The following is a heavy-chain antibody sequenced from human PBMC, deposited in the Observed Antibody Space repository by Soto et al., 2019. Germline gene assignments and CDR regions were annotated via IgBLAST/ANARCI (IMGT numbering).Heavy chain of an antibody. CDR1: GGTFNTYT. D-gene: IGHD2-21*01. CDR3: AITYCRDNSCPRDFDF. CDR2: FIPILDMA. Sequence: QVQVVQSGAEVKKPESSVKVSCKPSGGTFNTYTVNWVRLAPGNGLEWMGRFIPILDMANYTQKFQDRVTITADRSTFTAYMELNSLTSDDTAVYYCAITYCRDNSCPRDFDFWGQGTRVTVSS. V-gene: IGHV1-69*02. J-gene: IGHJ4*02.